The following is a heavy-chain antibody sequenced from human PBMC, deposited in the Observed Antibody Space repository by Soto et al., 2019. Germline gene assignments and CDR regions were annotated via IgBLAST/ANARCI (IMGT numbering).Heavy chain of an antibody. CDR3: ARGPLYYSGGSCYLPSGY. CDR1: GYTFTSYG. D-gene: IGHD2-15*01. Sequence: GASVKVSCKASGYTFTSYGISWVRQAPGQGLEWMGWISAYNGNTNYAQKLQGRVTMTTDTSTSTAYMELRSLRSDDTAVYYCARGPLYYSGGSCYLPSGYWGQGTPVTVSS. V-gene: IGHV1-18*01. CDR2: ISAYNGNT. J-gene: IGHJ4*02.